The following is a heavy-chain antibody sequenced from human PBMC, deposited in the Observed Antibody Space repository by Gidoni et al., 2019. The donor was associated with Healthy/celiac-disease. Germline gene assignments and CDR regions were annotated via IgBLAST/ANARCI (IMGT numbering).Heavy chain of an antibody. Sequence: VQLVESGGGVVQPGRSLRPSCAASGFTFSSYAMHWVRQAPGKGLEWVAVISYDGSNKYYADSVKGRFTISRDNSKNTLYLQMNSLRAEDTAVYYCARGYGDYDYWGQGTLVTVSS. V-gene: IGHV3-30-3*01. CDR2: ISYDGSNK. CDR3: ARGYGDYDY. D-gene: IGHD4-17*01. CDR1: GFTFSSYA. J-gene: IGHJ4*02.